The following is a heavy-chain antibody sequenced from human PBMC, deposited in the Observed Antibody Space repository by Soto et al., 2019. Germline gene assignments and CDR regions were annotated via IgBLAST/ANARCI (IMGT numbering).Heavy chain of an antibody. CDR2: ISSNGGTT. CDR3: VKVHGYYSFDY. J-gene: IGHJ4*02. V-gene: IGHV3-64D*08. CDR1: AFTFSSYT. D-gene: IGHD4-17*01. Sequence: GGSLRLSCSASAFTFSSYTMHWVRQAPGKGLEYVSAISSNGGTTYYADSVKGRFTISRDNSKNTLYLQMSSLRAEDTAVYYCVKVHGYYSFDYWGQGTLVTVSS.